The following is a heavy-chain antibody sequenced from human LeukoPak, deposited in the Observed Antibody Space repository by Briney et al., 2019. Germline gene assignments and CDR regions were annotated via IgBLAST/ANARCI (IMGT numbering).Heavy chain of an antibody. CDR3: ARDLGHDYGDY. CDR1: GFIFDDYA. Sequence: GRSLRLSCAASGFIFDDYAMHWVRQAPGKGLEWVSGISWNSASIGYADSVKGRFTISRDNAKNSLYLQMNSLRAEDTAVYYCARDLGHDYGDYWGQGTLVTVSS. J-gene: IGHJ4*02. CDR2: ISWNSASI. V-gene: IGHV3-9*01.